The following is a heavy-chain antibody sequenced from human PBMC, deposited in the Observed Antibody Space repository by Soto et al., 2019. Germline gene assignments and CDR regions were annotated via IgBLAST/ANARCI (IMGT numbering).Heavy chain of an antibody. CDR2: FYYSGST. V-gene: IGHV4-31*03. Sequence: SETLSLTCTVSGGSISSGGYYWSWIRQHPGKGKDLIWYFYYSGSTYYNSSLKSRVTISVDTSKNQFSLKLSSVTAADTAVYYCARDLGLAVAGLSVTRYFDYWGQGTLVTVSS. CDR3: ARDLGLAVAGLSVTRYFDY. CDR1: GGSISSGGYY. D-gene: IGHD6-19*01. J-gene: IGHJ4*02.